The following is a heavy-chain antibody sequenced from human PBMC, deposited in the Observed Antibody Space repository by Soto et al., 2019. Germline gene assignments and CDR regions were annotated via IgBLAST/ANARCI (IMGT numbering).Heavy chain of an antibody. J-gene: IGHJ4*02. CDR2: ISGNGGST. Sequence: EVQLLQSGGGLVQPGGSLRLSCAASEFTFSTYVMTWVRQAPGKGLEWVSTISGNGGSTYYADSVKGRFTISRDNSKNTLYLQMNSLRAEDTAVYYCAKGRLYQSDYWGQGTLVTVSS. V-gene: IGHV3-23*01. D-gene: IGHD2-8*01. CDR3: AKGRLYQSDY. CDR1: EFTFSTYV.